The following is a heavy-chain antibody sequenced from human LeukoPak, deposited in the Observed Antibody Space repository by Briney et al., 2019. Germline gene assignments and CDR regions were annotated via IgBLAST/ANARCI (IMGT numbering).Heavy chain of an antibody. CDR2: ISSSGSTI. Sequence: PGGSLRLSCVASGFTFSDYYMSWIRQAPGKGLEWVSYISSSGSTIYYADSVKGRFTISRDDSKNTLYLQMNSLRAEDTAAYYCARWVMAGLQDIAAFDYWGQGTLVTVSS. CDR1: GFTFSDYY. J-gene: IGHJ4*02. CDR3: ARWVMAGLQDIAAFDY. D-gene: IGHD5-24*01. V-gene: IGHV3-11*01.